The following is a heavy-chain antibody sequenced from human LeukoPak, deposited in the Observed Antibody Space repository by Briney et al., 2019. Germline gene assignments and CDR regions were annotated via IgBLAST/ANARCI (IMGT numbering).Heavy chain of an antibody. CDR2: IYYSGST. Sequence: SRTLSLTCTVSGGSISSGDYYWSWIRQPPGKGLEWIGYIYYSGSTYYNPSLKSRVTISVDTSKNQFSLKLSSVTAADTAMYYCARVRSSSWIDAFDIWGQGTMVTVSS. CDR1: GGSISSGDYY. CDR3: ARVRSSSWIDAFDI. V-gene: IGHV4-30-4*01. D-gene: IGHD6-13*01. J-gene: IGHJ3*02.